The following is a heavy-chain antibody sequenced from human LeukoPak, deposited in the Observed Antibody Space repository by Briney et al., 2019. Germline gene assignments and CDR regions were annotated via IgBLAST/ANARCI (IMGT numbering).Heavy chain of an antibody. CDR1: GGSFSGYY. J-gene: IGHJ4*02. Sequence: PSETLSLTCGAYGGSFSGYYYNWIRQSPGKGLEWIAEINHLGSTNYNPSLKSRVAVSIDTSKNQFSLNLISVTAADTAVYYCASGGYNIDWMKDAPDYWGQGTLVTVSS. CDR3: ASGGYNIDWMKDAPDY. D-gene: IGHD6-19*01. CDR2: INHLGST. V-gene: IGHV4-34*01.